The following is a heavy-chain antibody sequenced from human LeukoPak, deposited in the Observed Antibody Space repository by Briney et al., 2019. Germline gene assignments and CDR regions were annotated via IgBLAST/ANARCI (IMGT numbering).Heavy chain of an antibody. Sequence: GGSLRLSCAASGFTFSSYAMSWVRQAPGKGLEWVSAISGSGGSTYYADSVKGRFTISRDNSKNTLYLQMNSLRAEDTAVYYCAMYSTIGYYFDYWGQGTLVTVSS. CDR3: AMYSTIGYYFDY. D-gene: IGHD6-13*01. J-gene: IGHJ4*02. CDR2: ISGSGGST. V-gene: IGHV3-23*01. CDR1: GFTFSSYA.